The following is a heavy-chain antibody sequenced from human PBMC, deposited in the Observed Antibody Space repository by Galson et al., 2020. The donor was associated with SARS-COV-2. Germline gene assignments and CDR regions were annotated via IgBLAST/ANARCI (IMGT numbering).Heavy chain of an antibody. CDR2: ISSSSIYI. CDR1: GFTSSSYT. V-gene: IGHV3-21*06. J-gene: IGHJ6*02. CDR3: ARDSLWFGESTGYGMDV. D-gene: IGHD3-10*01. Sequence: GESLKISCAATGFTSSSYTLNWVRQAPGKGLEWVSSISSSSIYIYYADSVKGRFSISRDNTKNLLFLQMNSLRVDDTAVYYCARDSLWFGESTGYGMDVWGQGTTVTVSS.